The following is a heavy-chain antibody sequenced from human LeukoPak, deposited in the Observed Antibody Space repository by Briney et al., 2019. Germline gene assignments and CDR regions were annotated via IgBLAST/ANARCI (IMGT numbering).Heavy chain of an antibody. J-gene: IGHJ5*02. CDR3: ARGQYSGNDLGNWFDP. CDR1: GFTFSSHS. V-gene: IGHV3-21*03. D-gene: IGHD5-12*01. CDR2: ISSSSYI. Sequence: KSGGSLRLSCAASGFTFSSHSMNWVRQAPGKGLEWVSSISSSSYIYYADSVKGRFTISRDNAKNSLSLQMNSLRAEDTAVYYCARGQYSGNDLGNWFDPWGQGTLVTVSS.